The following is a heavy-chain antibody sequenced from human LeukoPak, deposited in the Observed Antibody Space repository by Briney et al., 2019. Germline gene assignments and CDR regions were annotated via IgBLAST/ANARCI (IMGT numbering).Heavy chain of an antibody. J-gene: IGHJ4*02. CDR1: GGSIDSYY. V-gene: IGHV4-59*01. CDR3: ARVYQSAEYYFDY. CDR2: IYYTGST. D-gene: IGHD2/OR15-2a*01. Sequence: SETLSLTCTVSGGSIDSYYWSWIRHPPGKGVEWIGHIYYTGSTEYHPSLKSRVTISLDTSKNQFSLKLTSVTAADTAVYYCARVYQSAEYYFDYWGQGNLVSVST.